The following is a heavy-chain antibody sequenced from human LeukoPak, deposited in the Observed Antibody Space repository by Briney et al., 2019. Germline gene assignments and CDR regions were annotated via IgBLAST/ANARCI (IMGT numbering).Heavy chain of an antibody. Sequence: ASVKVSCKASGYTFTGYYMHWVRQAPGQGLEWMGWISAYNGNTNYAQKLQGRVTMTTDTSTSTAYMELRSLRSDDTAVYYCATALRFLGGMDVWGQGTTVTVFS. V-gene: IGHV1-18*04. CDR2: ISAYNGNT. J-gene: IGHJ6*02. CDR3: ATALRFLGGMDV. D-gene: IGHD3-3*01. CDR1: GYTFTGYY.